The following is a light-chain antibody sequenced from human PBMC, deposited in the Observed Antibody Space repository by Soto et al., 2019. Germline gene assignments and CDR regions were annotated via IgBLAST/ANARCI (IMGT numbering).Light chain of an antibody. J-gene: IGLJ1*01. Sequence: QSALTQRASVSGSPGQSITISCTGTSSDVGTYNYVSWYQQHPGTAPKLMISDVSSRPSGVSSRFSGSKSGNTASLTISGLQAEDEADYYCSSYTTSSTPVFGTGTKLTVL. CDR3: SSYTTSSTPV. CDR1: SSDVGTYNY. CDR2: DVS. V-gene: IGLV2-14*03.